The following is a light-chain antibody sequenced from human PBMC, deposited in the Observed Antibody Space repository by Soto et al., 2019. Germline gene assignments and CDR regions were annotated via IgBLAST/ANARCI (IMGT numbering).Light chain of an antibody. CDR2: AAS. CDR3: QQLNTYPSFT. Sequence: IQLTQSPSSLSASVGDRVTITCRASQGISSYLAWYQQKPGKAPKLLIYAASTLQSGVPSRFSGSGSGTDFTLTISSLQPVDFATYYCQQLNTYPSFTFGPGTKVDIK. CDR1: QGISSY. V-gene: IGKV1-9*01. J-gene: IGKJ3*01.